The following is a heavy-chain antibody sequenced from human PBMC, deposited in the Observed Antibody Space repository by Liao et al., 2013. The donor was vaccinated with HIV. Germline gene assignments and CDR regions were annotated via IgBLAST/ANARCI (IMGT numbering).Heavy chain of an antibody. V-gene: IGHV4-34*01. CDR3: ARGQYSGSPDLYFYFHYMDV. CDR2: INHSGSI. Sequence: QVRLQEWGAGLLKPSETLSLNCAVYGGSFSGYYWTWIRQTPGKGLEWIAEINHSGSISYTPSLEGRLTISVDTAKKQFSLTLTSVTAADTAVYFCARGQYSGSPDLYFYFHYMDVWGKGTTVTVSS. D-gene: IGHD1-26*01. J-gene: IGHJ6*03. CDR1: GGSFSGYY.